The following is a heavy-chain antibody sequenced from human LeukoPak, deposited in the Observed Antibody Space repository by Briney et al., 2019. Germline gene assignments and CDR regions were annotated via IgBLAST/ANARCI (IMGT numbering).Heavy chain of an antibody. CDR1: GYTFTGYY. Sequence: ASVKVSCKASGYTFTGYYMHWVRQAPGQGLEWMGRINPNSGGTNYAQKFQGRVTMTRDTSISTAYMELSRLRSDDTAVYYCAREGYCTDGVGYPFGYWGQGTLVTVSS. D-gene: IGHD2-8*01. CDR3: AREGYCTDGVGYPFGY. V-gene: IGHV1-2*06. J-gene: IGHJ4*02. CDR2: INPNSGGT.